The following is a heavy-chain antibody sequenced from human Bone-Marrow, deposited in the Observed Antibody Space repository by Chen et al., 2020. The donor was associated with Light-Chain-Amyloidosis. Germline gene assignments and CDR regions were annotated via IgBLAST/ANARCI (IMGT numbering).Heavy chain of an antibody. CDR3: AKDLQTYGDYDYYYYGLDV. J-gene: IGHJ6*02. CDR1: GFTFRTYA. CDR2: ISYDGNNQ. V-gene: IGHV3-30*18. Sequence: QVQLVESGGGVVQPGKSLRLSCAASGFTFRTYAMHWVRQAPGKGLEWVALISYDGNNQYYSDSVKGRFTISRDNSKNTVYLQMNSLRLEDTALYYCAKDLQTYGDYDYYYYGLDVWGQGTAVTVSS. D-gene: IGHD4-17*01.